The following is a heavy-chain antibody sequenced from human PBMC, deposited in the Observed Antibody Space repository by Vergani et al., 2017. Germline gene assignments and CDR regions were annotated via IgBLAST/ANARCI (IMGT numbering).Heavy chain of an antibody. CDR2: IYYSGST. Sequence: QVQLQESGPGLVKPSQTLSLTCTVSGGSISSGGYYWSWIRQHPGKGLEWIGYIYYSGSTYYNPSLESRFTISVDTSKNQFYLKLSSVTAADTAVYYCARVLATVVTYVDYWGQGTLVTVSS. D-gene: IGHD4-23*01. V-gene: IGHV4-31*03. CDR3: ARVLATVVTYVDY. J-gene: IGHJ4*02. CDR1: GGSISSGGYY.